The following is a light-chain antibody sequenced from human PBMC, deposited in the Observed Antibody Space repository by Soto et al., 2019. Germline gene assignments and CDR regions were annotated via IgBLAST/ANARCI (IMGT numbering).Light chain of an antibody. CDR2: DVS. V-gene: IGLV2-18*02. Sequence: HSVVAQPPSLSRAPGQSVSPFCPGTTSDVGSYNRVSWYQQPPGTAPKLMIYDVSDRPSGVPDRFSGSKSGNTASLTISGLQAEDEADYYCSSYTTSSTYVFGTGTKVTVL. CDR3: SSYTTSSTYV. J-gene: IGLJ1*01. CDR1: TSDVGSYNR.